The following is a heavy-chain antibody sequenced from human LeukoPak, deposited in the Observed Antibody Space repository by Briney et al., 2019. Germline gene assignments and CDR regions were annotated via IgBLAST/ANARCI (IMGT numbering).Heavy chain of an antibody. CDR3: ARGSRGDDFWSGPHYYFDY. Sequence: SETLSLTCAVYGGSFSGYYWSWIRQPPGKGLEWIGEINHSGSTNYNPSLKSRVTISVDTSKNQFSLKLSSATAADTAVYYCARGSRGDDFWSGPHYYFDYWGQGTLVTVSS. V-gene: IGHV4-34*01. CDR2: INHSGST. CDR1: GGSFSGYY. D-gene: IGHD3-3*01. J-gene: IGHJ4*02.